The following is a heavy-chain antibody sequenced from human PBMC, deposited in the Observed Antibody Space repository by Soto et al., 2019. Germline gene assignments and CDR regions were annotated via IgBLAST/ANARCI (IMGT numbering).Heavy chain of an antibody. D-gene: IGHD3-22*01. CDR2: ISYEGSNK. CDR1: GFTFGSYA. J-gene: IGHJ4*02. V-gene: IGHV3-30-3*01. CDR3: ARTYYYDSSGYRGLDYFDD. Sequence: GGSLRLSCAASGFTFGSYAMHWVRQAQGKGLEWVAVISYEGSNKYYADSVKGRFTISRDNSKNTLYLQMNSLRAEDTAVYYCARTYYYDSSGYRGLDYFDDWGQGTLVTVSS.